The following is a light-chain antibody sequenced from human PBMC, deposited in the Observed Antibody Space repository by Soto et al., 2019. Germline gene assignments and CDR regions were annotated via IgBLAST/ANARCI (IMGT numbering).Light chain of an antibody. CDR3: QHRANWPPT. J-gene: IGKJ5*01. CDR2: DVS. CDR1: QSVRNY. V-gene: IGKV3-11*01. Sequence: EIVLTQSPAILSLSPGEEATLSCTASQSVRNYLAWYQQKPGQAPRLLIYDVSSRATDIPARFSGSGFGTDFTLTISSLEPEDFALYYCQHRANWPPTFGQGTRREIK.